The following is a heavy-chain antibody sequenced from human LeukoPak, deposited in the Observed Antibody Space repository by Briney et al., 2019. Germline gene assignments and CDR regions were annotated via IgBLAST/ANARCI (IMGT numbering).Heavy chain of an antibody. CDR1: GGTFSSYA. Sequence: ASVKVSCKASGGTFSSYAISWVRQAPGQGLEWMGWMNPNSGNTGYAQKFQGRVTMTRNTSISTAYMELSSLRSEDTAVYYCAIIAAARYGLDYWGQGTLVTVSS. J-gene: IGHJ4*02. CDR2: MNPNSGNT. CDR3: AIIAAARYGLDY. D-gene: IGHD6-13*01. V-gene: IGHV1-8*02.